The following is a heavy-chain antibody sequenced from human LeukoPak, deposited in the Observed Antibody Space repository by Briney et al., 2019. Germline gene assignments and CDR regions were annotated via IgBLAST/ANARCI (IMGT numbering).Heavy chain of an antibody. CDR1: GFTFSDYN. CDR3: ARDSAGN. Sequence: WGSLTLSCAASGFTFSDYNWNWVRQAPGKGLEWVSSISSSCNYIYYADSVKGRFTISRDNAKNSLYLQMNSLRAEDTAVYYCARDSAGNWGQGTLVTVSS. V-gene: IGHV3-21*01. CDR2: ISSSCNYI. J-gene: IGHJ1*01.